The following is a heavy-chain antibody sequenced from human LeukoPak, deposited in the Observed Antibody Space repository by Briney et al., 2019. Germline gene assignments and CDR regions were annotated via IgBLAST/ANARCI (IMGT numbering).Heavy chain of an antibody. V-gene: IGHV4-34*01. CDR2: VNESGGT. CDR3: ARGSGILTGYYDYYYMDV. J-gene: IGHJ6*03. Sequence: SETLSLTCAVYIDSFSNYHWNWIRQTPAKGMEWIGEVNESGGTNISPSLRSRVILSVDTSKNQFSLKLISVTVADTAIYYCARGSGILTGYYDYYYMDVWGKGTTVTISS. D-gene: IGHD3-9*01. CDR1: IDSFSNYH.